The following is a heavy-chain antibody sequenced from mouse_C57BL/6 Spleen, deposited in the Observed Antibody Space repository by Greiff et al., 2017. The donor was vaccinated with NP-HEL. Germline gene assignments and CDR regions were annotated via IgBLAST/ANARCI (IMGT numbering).Heavy chain of an antibody. CDR2: INPSSGYT. D-gene: IGHD1-1*01. CDR3: ARDRDYSYAMDY. V-gene: IGHV1-4*01. Sequence: QVQLKQSGAELARPGASVKMSCKASGYTFTSYTMHWVKQRPGQGLEWIGYINPSSGYTKYNQKFKDKATLTADKSSSTAYMQLSSLTSEDSAVYYCARDRDYSYAMDYWGQGTSVTVSS. CDR1: GYTFTSYT. J-gene: IGHJ4*01.